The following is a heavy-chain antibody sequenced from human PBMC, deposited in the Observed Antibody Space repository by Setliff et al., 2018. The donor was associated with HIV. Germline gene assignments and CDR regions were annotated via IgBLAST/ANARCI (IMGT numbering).Heavy chain of an antibody. CDR2: IYYSGST. Sequence: SETLSLTCTVSGGSISNSRYYWSWIRQPPGKGLEWIGSIYYSGSTYYNPSLKSRVTISVDTSKNQFSLKLSSVTAADTAVYYCARHTVYGDYLSLYYFDYWGQGTLVTVSS. D-gene: IGHD4-17*01. CDR1: GGSISNSRYY. J-gene: IGHJ4*02. V-gene: IGHV4-39*01. CDR3: ARHTVYGDYLSLYYFDY.